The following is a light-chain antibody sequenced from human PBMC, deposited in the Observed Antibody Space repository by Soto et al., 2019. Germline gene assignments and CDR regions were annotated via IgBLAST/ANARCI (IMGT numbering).Light chain of an antibody. J-gene: IGKJ4*01. V-gene: IGKV1-39*01. CDR2: AAS. CDR1: QSISSY. Sequence: DIQMTQSPSSLSASVGDRVTITCRASQSISSYLNWYQQKPGKAPKLLIYAASSLQSGVPSRFSGSGSGTDFTLTISSLQPEVFLTYYGQQGYYTPLTFG. CDR3: QQGYYTPLT.